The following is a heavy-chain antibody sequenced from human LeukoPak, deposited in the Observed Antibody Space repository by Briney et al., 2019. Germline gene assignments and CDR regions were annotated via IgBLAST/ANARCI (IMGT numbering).Heavy chain of an antibody. J-gene: IGHJ4*02. CDR2: IWYDGSNK. V-gene: IGHV3-30*02. CDR3: ATGNEYYFDH. D-gene: IGHD1-14*01. CDR1: GFTFRNYA. Sequence: GGSLRLSCAASGFTFRNYAMHWVRQAPGKGLEWVSIIWYDGSNKYYADSVRGRFTISRDNSKNTLYLQMNSLRVEDTAVYYCATGNEYYFDHWGQGTLVSVSS.